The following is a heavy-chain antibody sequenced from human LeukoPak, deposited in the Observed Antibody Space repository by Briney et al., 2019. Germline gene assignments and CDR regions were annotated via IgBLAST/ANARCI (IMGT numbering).Heavy chain of an antibody. CDR2: ISGSGGST. CDR3: AKYWAEEIQLERRGDAFDI. Sequence: GGSLRLSCAASGFTFSSYAMSWVRQAPGKGLEWVSAISGSGGSTYYADSVKGRFTISRDNSKNTLYLQMNSLRAEDTAVYYCAKYWAEEIQLERRGDAFDIWGRGTMVTVSS. CDR1: GFTFSSYA. D-gene: IGHD1-1*01. V-gene: IGHV3-23*01. J-gene: IGHJ3*02.